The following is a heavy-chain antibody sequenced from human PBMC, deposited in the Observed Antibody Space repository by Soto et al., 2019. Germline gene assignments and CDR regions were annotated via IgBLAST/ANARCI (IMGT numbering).Heavy chain of an antibody. CDR1: GFTFTSSA. D-gene: IGHD3-22*01. CDR2: IVVGSGNT. CDR3: AASWIRNYYDSSGYRTPYGMDV. V-gene: IGHV1-58*01. Sequence: SVKVSCKASGFTFTSSAVQWVRQARGQRLEFIGWIVVGSGNTNYAQKFQERVTITRDMSTSTAYMELSSLRSEDTAVYYCAASWIRNYYDSSGYRTPYGMDVWGQGTTVTVSS. J-gene: IGHJ6*02.